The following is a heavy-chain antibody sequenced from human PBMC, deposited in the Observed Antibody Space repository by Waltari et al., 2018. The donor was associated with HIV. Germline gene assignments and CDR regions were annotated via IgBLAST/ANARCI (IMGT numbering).Heavy chain of an antibody. J-gene: IGHJ6*02. Sequence: VRQAPGQGLEWMGGIIPIFGTANYAQKFQGRVTITADESTSTAYMELTSLRSEDTAVYYCARGVVPATTDVWGQGTTVTVSS. CDR3: ARGVVPATTDV. V-gene: IGHV1-69*01. CDR2: IIPIFGTA. D-gene: IGHD2-2*01.